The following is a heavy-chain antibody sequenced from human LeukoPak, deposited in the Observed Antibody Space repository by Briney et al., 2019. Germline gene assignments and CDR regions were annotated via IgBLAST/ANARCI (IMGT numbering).Heavy chain of an antibody. D-gene: IGHD3-10*01. CDR1: GYTFTGYY. J-gene: IGHJ4*02. V-gene: IGHV1-2*02. CDR2: INPNSGGT. CDR3: ARCYYGSGSEPDFDY. Sequence: ASVKVSCKASGYTFTGYYMHWVRQAPGQGLEWMGWINPNSGGTNYAQKFQGRVTMTRDTSISTAFMDLRSLRSDDTAVYYCARCYYGSGSEPDFDYWGQGTLVTVSS.